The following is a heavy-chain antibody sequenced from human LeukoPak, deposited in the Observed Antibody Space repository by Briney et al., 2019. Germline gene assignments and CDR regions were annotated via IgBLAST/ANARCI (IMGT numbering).Heavy chain of an antibody. CDR2: ISSSSSTI. CDR3: VRDWGYDSSGYWQKYFDT. CDR1: GFTFSSYS. Sequence: GGSLRLSCAASGFTFSSYSMNWVRQAPGKGLEWVSSISSSSSTIYYADSVKGRFTISRDNAKNSLYLQMNSLRAEDTAVYYCVRDWGYDSSGYWQKYFDTWGQGTLVTVSS. D-gene: IGHD3-22*01. V-gene: IGHV3-48*01. J-gene: IGHJ4*02.